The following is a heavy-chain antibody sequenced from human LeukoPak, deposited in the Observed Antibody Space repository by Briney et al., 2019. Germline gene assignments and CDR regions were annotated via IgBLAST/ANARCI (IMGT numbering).Heavy chain of an antibody. D-gene: IGHD3-3*01. CDR3: VREHYDFFLDY. CDR2: IRGESDYI. V-gene: IGHV3-21*06. Sequence: GGSLRLSCAASEFVFNTYYMHWVRQAPGKGLEWVSSIRGESDYIYYRDSVKGRFTISRDNARNSLYLQMNRLRVEDTAVYFCVREHYDFFLDYWGQGTLVTVSS. J-gene: IGHJ4*02. CDR1: EFVFNTYY.